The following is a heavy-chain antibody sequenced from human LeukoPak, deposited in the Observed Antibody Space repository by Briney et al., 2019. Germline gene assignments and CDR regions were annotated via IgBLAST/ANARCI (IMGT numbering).Heavy chain of an antibody. CDR3: AKVGAAATGFPFDY. D-gene: IGHD2-15*01. Sequence: GGSLRLSCAASGFTFSSYAISWVRQAPGKGLEWVSAISGSGGSTYYADSVKGRFTISRDNFKNTLYLQMNSLRAEDTAVYYCAKVGAAATGFPFDYWGQGTLVTVSS. V-gene: IGHV3-23*01. CDR2: ISGSGGST. J-gene: IGHJ4*02. CDR1: GFTFSSYA.